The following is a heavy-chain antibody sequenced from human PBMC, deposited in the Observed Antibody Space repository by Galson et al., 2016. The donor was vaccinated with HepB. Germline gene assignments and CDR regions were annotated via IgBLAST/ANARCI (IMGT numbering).Heavy chain of an antibody. J-gene: IGHJ4*02. V-gene: IGHV4-31*03. CDR3: ARNYDFGSGYYVLDY. CDR2: IHYTGGT. Sequence: TLSLTCTVSGGSISSGVYYWSWVRQHPGKGLEWIGYIHYTGGTYYNPSLKSRVTISVYTSKNQFSLKLSSVTAADTAVYYCARNYDFGSGYYVLDYWGQGTLVTVSS. D-gene: IGHD3-3*01. CDR1: GGSISSGVYY.